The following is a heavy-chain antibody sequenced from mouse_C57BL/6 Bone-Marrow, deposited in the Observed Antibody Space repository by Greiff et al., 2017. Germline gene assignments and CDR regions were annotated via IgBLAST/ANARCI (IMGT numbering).Heavy chain of an antibody. CDR2: INPSSGYT. J-gene: IGHJ3*01. D-gene: IGHD2-3*01. V-gene: IGHV1-7*01. CDR1: GYTFTSYW. Sequence: QVQLKESGAELAKPGASVKLSCKASGYTFTSYWMHWLKQRPGQGLEWIGYINPSSGYTKYNQKFKDKATLTADKSSSTAYMQLSSLTYEDSAVYYCARSGYDGSPWFAYWGQGTLVTVSA. CDR3: ARSGYDGSPWFAY.